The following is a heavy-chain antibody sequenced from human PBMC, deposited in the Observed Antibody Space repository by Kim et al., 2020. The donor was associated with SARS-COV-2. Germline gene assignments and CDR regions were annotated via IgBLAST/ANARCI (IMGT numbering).Heavy chain of an antibody. D-gene: IGHD2-15*01. J-gene: IGHJ5*02. CDR1: GYTFTGYY. V-gene: IGHV1-2*02. CDR2: INPNSGGT. Sequence: ASVKVSCKASGYTFTGYYIHWVRQAPGQGLEWMGWINPNSGGTTYAQNFQGSVSMTRDTSISTAYMELTRLRFDDTATYYCARGRIGSPHRNWFDPWGQGTLVTVSS. CDR3: ARGRIGSPHRNWFDP.